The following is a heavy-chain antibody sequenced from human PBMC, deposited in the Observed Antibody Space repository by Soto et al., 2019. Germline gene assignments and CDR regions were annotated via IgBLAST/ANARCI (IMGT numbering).Heavy chain of an antibody. J-gene: IGHJ6*02. CDR3: ARDTSGWSLNGLDL. D-gene: IGHD6-19*01. V-gene: IGHV1-46*01. CDR1: GSAITRYY. Sequence: QVDLVQSGAEVKKPGASVTISCKASGSAITRYYIHWVRQAPGRGLEWMGIINPGGGSASYAQKFHHSVTIDRDTSTGTVYMHLRRLRTEDTAVYYCARDTSGWSLNGLDLWGQGTTVNVSS. CDR2: INPGGGSA.